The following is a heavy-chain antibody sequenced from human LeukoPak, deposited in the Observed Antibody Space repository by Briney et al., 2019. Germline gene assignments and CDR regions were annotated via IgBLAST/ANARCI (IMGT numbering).Heavy chain of an antibody. Sequence: GGSLRLSCAASGFTFDDYAMHWVRQAPGKGLEWVSGISWNSGSIGYADSVKGRFTISRDNSKNTLYLQMNSLRAEDTAVYYCARSGYDYPFDYWGQGTLVTVSS. V-gene: IGHV3-9*01. J-gene: IGHJ4*02. D-gene: IGHD5-12*01. CDR2: ISWNSGSI. CDR3: ARSGYDYPFDY. CDR1: GFTFDDYA.